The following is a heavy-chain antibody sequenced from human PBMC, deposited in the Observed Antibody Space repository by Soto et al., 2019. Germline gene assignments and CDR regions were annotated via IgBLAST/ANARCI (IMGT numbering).Heavy chain of an antibody. CDR1: GFTFSSYS. V-gene: IGHV3-21*01. J-gene: IGHJ3*02. CDR3: ARDQDYSNANAFDI. CDR2: ISSSSSYI. D-gene: IGHD4-4*01. Sequence: GGSLRLSCAASGFTFSSYSMNWVRQAPGKGLEWVSSISSSSSYIYYADSVKGRFTISRDNAKNSLYLQMNSLRAEDTAVYYCARDQDYSNANAFDIWGQGTMVTVSS.